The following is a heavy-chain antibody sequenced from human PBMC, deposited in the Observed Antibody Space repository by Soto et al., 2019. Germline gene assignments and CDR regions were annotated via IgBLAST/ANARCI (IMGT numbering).Heavy chain of an antibody. V-gene: IGHV4-61*01. D-gene: IGHD3-22*01. CDR1: VCSFLNGPYY. CDR2: IQYSGDT. J-gene: IGHJ3*01. Sequence: VSLTCIFSVCSFLNGPYYWSYVRQPPGSALEWIGYIQYSGDTNYNSSLKSRVTIAADRSRHRFSLKLTSVTAADPAFYYCARHDYDDGTFDLWGQGTKVTVSS. CDR3: ARHDYDDGTFDL.